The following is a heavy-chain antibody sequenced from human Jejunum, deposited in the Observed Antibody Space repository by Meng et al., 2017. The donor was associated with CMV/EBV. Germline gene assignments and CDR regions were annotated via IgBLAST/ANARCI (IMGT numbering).Heavy chain of an antibody. CDR1: VYTFTAFC. D-gene: IGHD2-8*01. V-gene: IGHV1-2*05. Sequence: EQCGGLVKLHGSPGQCSCMASVYTFTAFCVPWVRKAPGQGLEWMGVFDPNKCDESSPHMFRGIVILSRDTSNSTAYMEISGLTADDTVVYYCTTNNVAPDTGFDYWGQGTLVTVSS. CDR2: FDPNKCDE. CDR3: TTNNVAPDTGFDY. J-gene: IGHJ4*02.